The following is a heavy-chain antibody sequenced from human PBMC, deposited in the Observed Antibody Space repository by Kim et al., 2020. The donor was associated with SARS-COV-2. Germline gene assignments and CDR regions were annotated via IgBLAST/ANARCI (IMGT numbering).Heavy chain of an antibody. CDR2: GST. J-gene: IGHJ4*02. Sequence: GSTYYNPSLKIRVTISVDTSKNQFSLKLSSVTAADTAVYYCARGGGESYDYWGQGTLVTVSS. CDR3: ARGGGESYDY. V-gene: IGHV4-31*02. D-gene: IGHD3-10*01.